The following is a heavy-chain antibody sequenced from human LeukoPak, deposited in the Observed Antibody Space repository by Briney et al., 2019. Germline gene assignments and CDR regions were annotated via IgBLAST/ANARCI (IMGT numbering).Heavy chain of an antibody. CDR2: ISAYNGNT. D-gene: IGHD5-24*01. J-gene: IGHJ4*02. CDR1: GYTFTSYG. Sequence: GASVKVSCKASGYTFTSYGISWVRQAPGQGLEWMGWISAYNGNTNYAQKFQGRVTMTRDTSISTAYMELSRLRSDDTAVYYCARDSLTDGYFSGVDYWGQGTLVTVSS. CDR3: ARDSLTDGYFSGVDY. V-gene: IGHV1-18*01.